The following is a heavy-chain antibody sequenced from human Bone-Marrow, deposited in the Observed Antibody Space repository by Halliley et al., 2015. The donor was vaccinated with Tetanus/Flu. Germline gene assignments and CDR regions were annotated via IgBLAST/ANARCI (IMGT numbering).Heavy chain of an antibody. J-gene: IGHJ6*02. CDR3: AKDRRSRGVYFYGLGV. Sequence: SLRLSCEASGFNFGSYAMTWVRQAPGKGLEWVSGLGFNGDDTYYADSVKGRFVISRDSSRNTLYLQMNRLTVEDTAVYYCAKDRRSRGVYFYGLGVGGQGTTVTVSS. CDR1: GFNFGSYA. D-gene: IGHD2-2*01. CDR2: LGFNGDDT. V-gene: IGHV3-23*01.